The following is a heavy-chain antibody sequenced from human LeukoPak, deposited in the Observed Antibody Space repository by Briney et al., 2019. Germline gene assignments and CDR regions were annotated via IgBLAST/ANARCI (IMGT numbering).Heavy chain of an antibody. Sequence: SETLSLTCAVYGGSFSGYYWSWIRQPPGKGLEWIGEINHSGSTNYNPPLKSRVTISVDTSKNQFSLKLSSVTAADTAVYYCARELRFLEWLSDWGQGTLVTVSS. CDR2: INHSGST. CDR1: GGSFSGYY. J-gene: IGHJ4*02. CDR3: ARELRFLEWLSD. D-gene: IGHD3-3*01. V-gene: IGHV4-34*01.